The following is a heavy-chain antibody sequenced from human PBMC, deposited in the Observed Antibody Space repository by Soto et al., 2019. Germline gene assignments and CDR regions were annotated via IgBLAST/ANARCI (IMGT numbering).Heavy chain of an antibody. D-gene: IGHD6-13*01. CDR1: GFIFSSYV. CDR2: ISTNGGST. J-gene: IGHJ4*02. CDR3: VKDRVAARLSYYFDY. Sequence: PGGSLRLSCSASGFIFSSYVMHWVRQAPGKGLEYVSAISTNGGSTYYADSVKGRFTISRDNSKNILYLQMSSLRADDTAFYYCVKDRVAARLSYYFDYWGQGTLVTVSS. V-gene: IGHV3-64D*06.